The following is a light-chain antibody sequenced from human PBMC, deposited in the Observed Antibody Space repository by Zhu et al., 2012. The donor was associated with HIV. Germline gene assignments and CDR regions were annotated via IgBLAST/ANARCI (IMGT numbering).Light chain of an antibody. V-gene: IGKV3-20*01. CDR1: QSVSSSY. J-gene: IGKJ1*01. Sequence: IVMTQSPATLSVSPGERATLSCRASQSVSSSYLAWYQQKPGQAPRLLIYGASSRATGIPDRFSGSGSGTDFTLTISRLEPEDFAVYYCQQYGSSLTWTFGQGTKVEIK. CDR2: GAS. CDR3: QQYGSSLTWT.